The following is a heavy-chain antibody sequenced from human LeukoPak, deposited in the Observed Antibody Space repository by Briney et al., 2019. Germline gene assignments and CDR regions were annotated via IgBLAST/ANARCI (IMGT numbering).Heavy chain of an antibody. CDR2: ISSSSSTI. CDR1: GFTFSSYS. Sequence: GGSLRLSCAASGFTFSSYSMNWVRQAPGKGLEWVSYISSSSSTIYYADSVKGRFTISRGNAKNSLYLQMNSLRAEDTAVYYCARVEGIVPGWGQGTLVTVSS. CDR3: ARVEGIVPG. V-gene: IGHV3-48*01. D-gene: IGHD1-26*01. J-gene: IGHJ4*02.